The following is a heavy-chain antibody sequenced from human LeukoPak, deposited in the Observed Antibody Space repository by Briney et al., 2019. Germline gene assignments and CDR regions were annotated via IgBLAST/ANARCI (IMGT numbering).Heavy chain of an antibody. D-gene: IGHD6-13*01. Sequence: SETLSLTCTVSGGSISSSSYYWGWIRQPPGKGLEWIGSNYYSGSTYYNPSLKSRVTISVDTSKNQFSLKLSSVTAADTAVYYCARPGAAAGHQRGYYYYYYMDVWGKGTTVTVSS. CDR3: ARPGAAAGHQRGYYYYYYMDV. J-gene: IGHJ6*03. V-gene: IGHV4-39*01. CDR2: NYYSGST. CDR1: GGSISSSSYY.